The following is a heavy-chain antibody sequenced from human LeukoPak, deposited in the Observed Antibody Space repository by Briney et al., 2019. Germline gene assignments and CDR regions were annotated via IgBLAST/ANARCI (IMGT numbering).Heavy chain of an antibody. J-gene: IGHJ4*02. CDR2: IYYSGST. CDR3: ARGLFGDFDY. D-gene: IGHD3-16*01. Sequence: SETLSLTCTVSGGSISSGGYYWSWIRQHPGKGLEWIGYIYYSGSTYYNPSLKSRVTISVDTSKNQFSLKLSSVTAADTAVYYCARGLFGDFDYWGQGTLVTVSS. V-gene: IGHV4-31*03. CDR1: GGSISSGGYY.